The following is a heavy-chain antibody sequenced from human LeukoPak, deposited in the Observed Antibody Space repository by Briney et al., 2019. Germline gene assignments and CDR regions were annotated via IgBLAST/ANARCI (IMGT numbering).Heavy chain of an antibody. V-gene: IGHV1-69*04. Sequence: SVKVSCKASGGTFSSYAISWVRQAPGQGLEWMGRIIPISGIANYAQKFQGRVTITADKSTSTAYMELSSLRSEDTAVYYCARDGDFWSGYFPPSGWFDPWGQGTLVTVSS. CDR1: GGTFSSYA. CDR2: IIPISGIA. J-gene: IGHJ5*02. D-gene: IGHD3-3*01. CDR3: ARDGDFWSGYFPPSGWFDP.